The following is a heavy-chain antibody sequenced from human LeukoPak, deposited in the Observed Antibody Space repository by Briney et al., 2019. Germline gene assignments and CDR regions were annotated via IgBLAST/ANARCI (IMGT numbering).Heavy chain of an antibody. CDR2: IRYDGSNK. J-gene: IGHJ4*02. CDR1: GFTFSTYG. V-gene: IGHV3-30*02. D-gene: IGHD6-6*01. CDR3: AKLAYSSSSSVDY. Sequence: GGSPRLSCAASGFTFSTYGMHWVRQAPGKGLEWVAFIRYDGSNKYYADSVKGRFTISRDNSKNTLYLQMNSLRAEDTAVYYCAKLAYSSSSSVDYWGQGTLVTVSS.